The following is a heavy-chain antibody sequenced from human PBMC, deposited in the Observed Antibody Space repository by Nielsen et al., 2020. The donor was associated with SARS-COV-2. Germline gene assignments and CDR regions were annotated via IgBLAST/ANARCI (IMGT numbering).Heavy chain of an antibody. CDR2: IDDSGST. CDR3: ARVRITMIVVVDAFDI. D-gene: IGHD3-22*01. CDR1: GGSISRYY. J-gene: IGHJ3*02. V-gene: IGHV4-59*12. Sequence: SETLSLTCTVSGGSISRYYWTWIRQSPGKGLEWIGYIDDSGSTSYSPSLKSRVTISVDTSKNQFSLKLSFVTAADTAVYYCARVRITMIVVVDAFDIWGQGTMVTVSS.